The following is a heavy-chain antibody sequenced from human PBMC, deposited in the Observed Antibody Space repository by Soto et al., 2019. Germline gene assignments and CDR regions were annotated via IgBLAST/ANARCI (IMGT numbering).Heavy chain of an antibody. V-gene: IGHV3-15*01. Sequence: GGSLRLSCVASGFTFINAWMTWVRQAPGKGLELIGRIKGKSGGGTTDYTASLKGRCTISRDDSKKTAYLQMNSLESEDTAVYYCSRDDSDWFFNWGRGTLVTVSS. CDR2: IKGKSGGGTT. CDR1: GFTFINAW. J-gene: IGHJ4*02. CDR3: SRDDSDWFFN. D-gene: IGHD3-9*01.